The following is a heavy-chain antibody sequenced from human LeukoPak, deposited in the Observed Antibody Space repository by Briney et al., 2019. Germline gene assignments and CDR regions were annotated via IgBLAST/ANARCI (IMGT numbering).Heavy chain of an antibody. CDR2: INPNSGGT. D-gene: IGHD3-10*01. V-gene: IGHV1-2*02. Sequence: ASVKVSCKASGYTFTGYYMHWVRQAPGQGLEWMGWINPNSGGTNYAQKFQGRVTMTWDTSISTAYMELSRLRSDDTAVYYCARLYYYGSGSYYSSFDYWGQGTLVTVSS. CDR3: ARLYYYGSGSYYSSFDY. J-gene: IGHJ4*02. CDR1: GYTFTGYY.